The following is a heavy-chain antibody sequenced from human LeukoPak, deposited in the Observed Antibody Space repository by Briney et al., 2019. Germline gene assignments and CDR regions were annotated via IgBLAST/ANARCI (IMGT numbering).Heavy chain of an antibody. Sequence: SETLSLTCTVSGGSISSSSYYWGWIRQPPGKGLEWIGSIYYSGSTYYNPSLKSRVTISVDTSKNQFSLKLSSVTAADTAVYYCARDRQSYGLDYWGQGTLVTVSS. V-gene: IGHV4-39*07. CDR1: GGSISSSSYY. CDR3: ARDRQSYGLDY. J-gene: IGHJ4*02. CDR2: IYYSGST. D-gene: IGHD5-18*01.